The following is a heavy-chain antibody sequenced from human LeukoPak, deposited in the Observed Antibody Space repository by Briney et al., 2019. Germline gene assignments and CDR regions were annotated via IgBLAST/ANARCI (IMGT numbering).Heavy chain of an antibody. V-gene: IGHV3-33*06. CDR3: ANEVDYYGSGSYYNYPTPAEYFQH. D-gene: IGHD3-10*01. J-gene: IGHJ1*01. CDR1: GFTFSSYG. CDR2: IWNGGSNK. Sequence: PGGSLRLSCAASGFTFSSYGMHWVRQAPGKGLEWVAVIWNGGSNKYYADSVRGRFTISRDNSKNTLYLQMNSLRAEGTAVYYCANEVDYYGSGSYYNYPTPAEYFQHWGQGTLVTVSS.